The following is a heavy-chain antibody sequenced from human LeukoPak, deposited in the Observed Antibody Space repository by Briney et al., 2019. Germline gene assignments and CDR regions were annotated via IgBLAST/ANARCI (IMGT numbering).Heavy chain of an antibody. J-gene: IGHJ4*02. D-gene: IGHD3-22*01. Sequence: PGGSLRLSCAASGFTFSNYWMHWVRQAPGKGLVWVSRINSDGSSTGYADPVKGRFTISRDNAKNTLYLQMNSLRAEDTAVYYCARASTLYYYDTSGYFYWGQGTLVTVSS. V-gene: IGHV3-74*01. CDR2: INSDGSST. CDR3: ARASTLYYYDTSGYFY. CDR1: GFTFSNYW.